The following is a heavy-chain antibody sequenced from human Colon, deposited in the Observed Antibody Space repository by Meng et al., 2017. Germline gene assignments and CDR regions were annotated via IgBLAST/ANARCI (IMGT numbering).Heavy chain of an antibody. Sequence: GGSLRLSCGASGFTFSNSEMNWVRQAPGKGLEWIAYISGPGGTIYYADSVKGRFTISRDNAQTSLYLQMNSLRAEDTAVYYCARSHFDFYYFDYWGQGTLVTGSS. V-gene: IGHV3-48*03. J-gene: IGHJ4*02. CDR1: GFTFSNSE. CDR3: ARSHFDFYYFDY. CDR2: ISGPGGTI. D-gene: IGHD3/OR15-3a*01.